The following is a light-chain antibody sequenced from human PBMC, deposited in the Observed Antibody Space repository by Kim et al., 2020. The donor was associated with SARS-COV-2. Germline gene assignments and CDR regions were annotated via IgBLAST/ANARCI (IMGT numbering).Light chain of an antibody. CDR2: DVY. J-gene: IGLJ3*02. V-gene: IGLV2-11*01. CDR3: CSYAGSFSWV. CDR1: SSDVGGYGL. Sequence: GQSVTIAGTGTSSDVGGYGLVSWYQQFPGKAPKLIIYDVYNRPSAVPDRFSGSKSGNTASLTISGLQTEDEADYYCCSYAGSFSWVFGGGTKVTAL.